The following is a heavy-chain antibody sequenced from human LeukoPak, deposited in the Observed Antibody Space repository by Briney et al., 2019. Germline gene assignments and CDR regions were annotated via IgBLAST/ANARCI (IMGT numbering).Heavy chain of an antibody. CDR3: AIGVEMATIGDY. D-gene: IGHD5-24*01. J-gene: IGHJ4*02. CDR2: INPSGGST. CDR1: GYTFTSYY. Sequence: VSVKVSCKASGYTFTSYYMHWVRQAPGQGLEWMGIINPSGGSTSYAQKFQGRVTMTRDTSTSTVYMELSSLRSEDTAVYYCAIGVEMATIGDYWGRGTLVTVSS. V-gene: IGHV1-46*03.